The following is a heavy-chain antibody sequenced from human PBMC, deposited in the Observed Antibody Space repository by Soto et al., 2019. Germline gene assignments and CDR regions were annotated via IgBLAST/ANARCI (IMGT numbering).Heavy chain of an antibody. CDR2: ISAYNGHT. Sequence: GASVKVSCKASGYTFTSYGISWVRQAPGQGLEWMGWISAYNGHTNYAQTLQGRVTMTTDTSTSTVYMELRSLRYDDTAVYYCARYGTTVNTYDALDIWGQGTMVTGSS. CDR3: ARYGTTVNTYDALDI. D-gene: IGHD4-17*01. CDR1: GYTFTSYG. V-gene: IGHV1-18*01. J-gene: IGHJ3*02.